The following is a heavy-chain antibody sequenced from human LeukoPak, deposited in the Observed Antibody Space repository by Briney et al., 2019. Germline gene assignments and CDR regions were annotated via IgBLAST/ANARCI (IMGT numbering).Heavy chain of an antibody. D-gene: IGHD1-26*01. Sequence: PSETLSLTCTVSGGSISSYYWSWIRQPPGKGLEWIGEIYQSGSTNYNPSLKSRVAILVDNSKNQFSPKVSSVTAADTAVYFCARSVSGSYGAFDIWGQGTLVTVSS. CDR1: GGSISSYY. CDR2: IYQSGST. J-gene: IGHJ3*02. V-gene: IGHV4-59*12. CDR3: ARSVSGSYGAFDI.